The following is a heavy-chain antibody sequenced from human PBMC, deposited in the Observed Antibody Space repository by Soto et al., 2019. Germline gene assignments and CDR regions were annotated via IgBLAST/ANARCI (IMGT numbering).Heavy chain of an antibody. CDR3: VRYVGFDYAN. J-gene: IGHJ4*02. Sequence: GGSLSLSRVASGFSFGSYALTWVRQAPGKGLEWVSTISGSDGKTFYADAVKGRFSISRDNDENSLHLQLSFVSAEDSGVYFCVRYVGFDYANWGQGTLVTVSS. CDR1: GFSFGSYA. CDR2: ISGSDGKT. V-gene: IGHV3-23*01. D-gene: IGHD2-2*01.